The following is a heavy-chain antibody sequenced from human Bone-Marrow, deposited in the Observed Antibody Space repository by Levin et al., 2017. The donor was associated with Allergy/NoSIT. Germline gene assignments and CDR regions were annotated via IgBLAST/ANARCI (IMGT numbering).Heavy chain of an antibody. Sequence: GESLKISCAASGFTFSSYAMSWVRQAPGKGLEWVSAISGSGGSTYYADSVKGRFTISRDNSKNTLYLQMNSLRAEDTAVYYCAKLPGTLNCSSTSCYAFDIWGQGTMVTVSS. CDR2: ISGSGGST. CDR1: GFTFSSYA. CDR3: AKLPGTLNCSSTSCYAFDI. J-gene: IGHJ3*02. V-gene: IGHV3-23*01. D-gene: IGHD2-2*01.